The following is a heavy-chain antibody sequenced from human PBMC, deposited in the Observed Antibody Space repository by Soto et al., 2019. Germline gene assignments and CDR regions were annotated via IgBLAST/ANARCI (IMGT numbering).Heavy chain of an antibody. CDR2: IYDNGDT. CDR1: GGSISGRNW. V-gene: IGHV4-4*02. Sequence: SETLSLTCAVSGGSISGRNWWTWVRQPPGKGLEWIGEIYDNGDTYYNPSLQSRVTMSEDTSKNQFSLTLNSVTAADTAVYYCARDRSRNLDVWGKGTTVTVSS. J-gene: IGHJ6*04. CDR3: ARDRSRNLDV.